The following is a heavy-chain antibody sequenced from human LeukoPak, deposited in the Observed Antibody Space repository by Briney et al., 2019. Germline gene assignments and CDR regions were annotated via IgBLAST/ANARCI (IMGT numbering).Heavy chain of an antibody. CDR1: RFTFTSSA. CDR2: IVVGSGNT. V-gene: IGHV1-58*01. J-gene: IGHJ4*02. Sequence: ASVKVSCKASRFTFTSSAVQWVRQARGQRLEWIGWIVVGSGNTNYAQKFQERVTITRDMSTSTAYMELSSLRSEDTAVYYCAAATRAQLLFDYWGQGTLVTVSS. D-gene: IGHD2-2*01. CDR3: AAATRAQLLFDY.